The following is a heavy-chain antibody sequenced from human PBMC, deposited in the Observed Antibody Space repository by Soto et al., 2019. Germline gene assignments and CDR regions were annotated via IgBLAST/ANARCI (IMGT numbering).Heavy chain of an antibody. Sequence: QVQLVQSGAEVKKPGASVKVSCKASGYTFTSYYMHWVRQAPGQALEWMGIINPSGGITSYAQKFQGRVTMTRDTSTSTVYMELSSLSSEDTAVYYCARADVPYSGSYYYFVWGQGTLVTVSS. CDR2: INPSGGIT. CDR3: ARADVPYSGSYYYFV. V-gene: IGHV1-46*01. D-gene: IGHD1-26*01. CDR1: GYTFTSYY. J-gene: IGHJ4*02.